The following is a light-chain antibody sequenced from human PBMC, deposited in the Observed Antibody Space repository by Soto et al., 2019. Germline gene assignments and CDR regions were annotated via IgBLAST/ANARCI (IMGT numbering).Light chain of an antibody. J-gene: IGLJ2*01. CDR2: ADT. Sequence: QSVLTQPPSASGAPGQSVAISCSGSSSNIGRKSVNWYQHLPGTAPKLLMYADTHRPAGVPDRFSGSKSGTSASLAISGLQSDDEADYYCATWDVSLNGFVFGRGTQLTVL. V-gene: IGLV1-44*01. CDR3: ATWDVSLNGFV. CDR1: SSNIGRKS.